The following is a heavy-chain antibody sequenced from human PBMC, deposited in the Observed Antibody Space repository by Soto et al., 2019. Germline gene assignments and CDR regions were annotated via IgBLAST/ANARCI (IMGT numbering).Heavy chain of an antibody. V-gene: IGHV3-23*01. D-gene: IGHD1-26*01. CDR2: ISGSGGST. Sequence: EVQLLESGGGLVQPGGSLRLSCAASGFTFSSYAMSWVRQAPGKGLEWVSAISGSGGSTYYADSVKGRFTISRDNSKNTLYLKMNSLRAEDTAVYYCAKDGKWELLRGWYFDLWGRGTLVTVSS. CDR1: GFTFSSYA. J-gene: IGHJ2*01. CDR3: AKDGKWELLRGWYFDL.